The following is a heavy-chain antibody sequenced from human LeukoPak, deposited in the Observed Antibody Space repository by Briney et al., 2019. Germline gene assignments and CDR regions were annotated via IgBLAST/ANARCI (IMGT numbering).Heavy chain of an antibody. V-gene: IGHV3-23*01. D-gene: IGHD3-9*01. Sequence: GGSLRLSCAASGFTFSSYAMSWVRQAPGKGLEWVSAISGSGGSTYYADSVKGRFTISRDNSKNTLYLQMNSLRAEDTAVYYCAKDEPLRYFDFDYYFDYWGQGTLVTVSS. J-gene: IGHJ4*02. CDR1: GFTFSSYA. CDR3: AKDEPLRYFDFDYYFDY. CDR2: ISGSGGST.